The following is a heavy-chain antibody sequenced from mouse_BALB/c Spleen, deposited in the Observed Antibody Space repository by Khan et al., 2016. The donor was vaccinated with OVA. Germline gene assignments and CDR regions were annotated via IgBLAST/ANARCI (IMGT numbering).Heavy chain of an antibody. V-gene: IGHV9-3-1*01. CDR3: VRFHGDY. J-gene: IGHJ2*01. Sequence: QIQLVQSGPELKKPGETVKISCKASGYTFTDYVMNWVKQSPGEGLQWMGWMKTYTGEPTYADDFKGRFAFSLETSASTAYLQISSLNNEDTATGFCVRFHGDYWGQGTTLTVSS. CDR2: MKTYTGEP. CDR1: GYTFTDYV.